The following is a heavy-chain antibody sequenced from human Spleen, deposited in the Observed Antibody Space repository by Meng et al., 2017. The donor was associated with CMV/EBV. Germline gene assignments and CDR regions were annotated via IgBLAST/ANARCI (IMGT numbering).Heavy chain of an antibody. D-gene: IGHD3-22*01. Sequence: GESLKISCAASGFTFSTYGMHWARQAPGKGLEWVAFIRYDGTDKYYADSVKGRFTISRDNSKNTLYLQMNSLRAEDTAVYYCAKDKGTSGYWAFDIWGQGTMVTVSS. CDR2: IRYDGTDK. CDR1: GFTFSTYG. J-gene: IGHJ3*02. V-gene: IGHV3-30*02. CDR3: AKDKGTSGYWAFDI.